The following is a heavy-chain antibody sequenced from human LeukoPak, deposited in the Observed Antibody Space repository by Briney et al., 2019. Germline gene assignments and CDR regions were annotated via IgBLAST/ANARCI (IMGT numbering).Heavy chain of an antibody. CDR3: ARDPTSAGWFDP. CDR2: IWYDGSNK. J-gene: IGHJ5*02. CDR1: GFTFSSYG. D-gene: IGHD2-2*01. V-gene: IGHV3-33*01. Sequence: PGRSLRLSCAASGFTFSSYGMHWVRQAPGKGLEWVAVIWYDGSNKYYADSVKGRFTISRDNSKNTLYLQMNSLGAEDTAVYYCARDPTSAGWFDPWGQGTLVTVSS.